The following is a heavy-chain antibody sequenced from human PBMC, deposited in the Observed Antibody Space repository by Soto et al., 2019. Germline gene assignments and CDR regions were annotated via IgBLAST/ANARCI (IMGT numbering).Heavy chain of an antibody. CDR3: ASRAITMVRGVYYCYGMDV. CDR1: GFTFSSYW. CDR2: IKQDGSEK. D-gene: IGHD3-10*01. J-gene: IGHJ6*02. Sequence: EVQLVESGGGLVQPGGSLRLSCAASGFTFSSYWMSWVRQAPGKGLEWVANIKQDGSEKYYVDSVKGRFTISRDNAKNSLYLPMNSLRAADTAVYYCASRAITMVRGVYYCYGMDVWGQGTTVTVSS. V-gene: IGHV3-7*05.